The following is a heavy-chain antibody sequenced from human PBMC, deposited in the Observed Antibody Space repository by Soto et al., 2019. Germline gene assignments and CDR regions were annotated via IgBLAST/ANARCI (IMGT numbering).Heavy chain of an antibody. CDR3: GISRYDSNFSYSSTDV. V-gene: IGHV1-69*02. Sequence: QVQLVQSGAEVKKPGSSLKVSCKASGGTFSSHTISWVRLAPGQGLEWMGRTIPILDKTNYAQNCQGRVTLTADKPPGPTSMELSSLRSEDTAVYYCGISRYDSNFSYSSTDVWGQGTTVTVSS. CDR2: TIPILDKT. J-gene: IGHJ6*02. D-gene: IGHD3-22*01. CDR1: GGTFSSHT.